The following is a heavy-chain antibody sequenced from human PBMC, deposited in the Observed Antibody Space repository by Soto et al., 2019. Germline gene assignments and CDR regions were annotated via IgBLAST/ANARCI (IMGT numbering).Heavy chain of an antibody. V-gene: IGHV3-48*02. J-gene: IGHJ5*02. CDR1: GFTFSSYS. Sequence: EVQLVESGGGLVQPGGSLRLSCAASGFTFSSYSMNWVRQAPGTGLEWLSFTSSTGSTIYYADFVKGRFTISRDNAKNSLFLQMNSLRDEDTAVYYCARDVRYVDLWGQGTLVAVSS. CDR3: ARDVRYVDL. D-gene: IGHD2-2*01. CDR2: TSSTGSTI.